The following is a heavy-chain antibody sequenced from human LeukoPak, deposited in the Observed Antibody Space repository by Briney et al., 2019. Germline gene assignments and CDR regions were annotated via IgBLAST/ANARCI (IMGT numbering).Heavy chain of an antibody. CDR1: GGTFSSYA. D-gene: IGHD1-26*01. V-gene: IGHV1-69*13. CDR3: AREFGSGSYYGYYFDY. CDR2: IIPIFGTA. J-gene: IGHJ4*02. Sequence: SVKVSCKASGGTFSSYAISWVRQAPGQGLEWMGGIIPIFGTANYAQKFQGRVTITADESTSTAYMELSSLRSEDTAVYYCAREFGSGSYYGYYFDYWGQGTRVTVSS.